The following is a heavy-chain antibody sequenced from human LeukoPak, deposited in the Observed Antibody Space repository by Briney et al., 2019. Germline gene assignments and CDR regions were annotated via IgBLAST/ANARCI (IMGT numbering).Heavy chain of an antibody. CDR1: GNSISSSNW. V-gene: IGHV4-4*02. CDR3: ARARGAVFDY. Sequence: SETLSLTCAVSGNSISSSNWWSWVRQPPGKGLEWIGEIYYSGSTNYNPSLKSRVTLSVDKSKNHFSLKLSSVTAADTAVYYCARARGAVFDYWGQGTLVTVSS. J-gene: IGHJ4*02. D-gene: IGHD4/OR15-4a*01. CDR2: IYYSGST.